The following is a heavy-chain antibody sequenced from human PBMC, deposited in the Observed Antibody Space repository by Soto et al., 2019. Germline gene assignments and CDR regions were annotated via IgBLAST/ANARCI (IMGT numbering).Heavy chain of an antibody. CDR1: GGTFSTYA. CDR3: ARGTAYSGSALHYKYYYGMDV. D-gene: IGHD5-12*01. V-gene: IGHV1-69*01. J-gene: IGHJ6*02. CDR2: ITPIFGTP. Sequence: QVQLVQSGAEVKKPGSSVKVSCKASGGTFSTYAISWVRQAPGQGLEWMGGITPIFGTPNYAQKFQGRVTISADESTSTANMEFSSLSSEDTAVYYCARGTAYSGSALHYKYYYGMDVWGQGTTVTVSS.